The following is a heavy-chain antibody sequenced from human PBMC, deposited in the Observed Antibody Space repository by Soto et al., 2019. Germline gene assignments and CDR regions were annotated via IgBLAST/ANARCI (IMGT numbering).Heavy chain of an antibody. CDR2: INPDSGAT. CDR3: ARVDYGTGGYPFPYFDY. V-gene: IGHV1-2*02. J-gene: IGHJ4*02. CDR1: GYSFTGYY. Sequence: HEHLVQSGAEVKRPGASLKVSCKASGYSFTGYYIHWVRQAPGQGLEWMGWINPDSGATNYAQNFQGRVNLTSDTSISTASMDLTSLTSDDTAVYYCARVDYGTGGYPFPYFDYWGQGTLVIVSS. D-gene: IGHD2-8*02.